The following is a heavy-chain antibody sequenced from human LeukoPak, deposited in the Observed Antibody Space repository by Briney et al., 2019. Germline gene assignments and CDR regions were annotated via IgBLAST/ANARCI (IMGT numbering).Heavy chain of an antibody. CDR1: GFTFSVFA. CDR2: ISGTGDNT. D-gene: IGHD1-26*01. J-gene: IGHJ6*01. CDR3: AKMKGHPLPKYYMDV. V-gene: IGHV3-23*01. Sequence: GGSLRLSCAAAGFTFSVFAMSWVRRTPGKGLEWVSGISGTGDNTLYADSVKGRFTISRDNSKNTLYLEMNSLRAEDTAIYYCAKMKGHPLPKYYMDVWGQGTTVTVSS.